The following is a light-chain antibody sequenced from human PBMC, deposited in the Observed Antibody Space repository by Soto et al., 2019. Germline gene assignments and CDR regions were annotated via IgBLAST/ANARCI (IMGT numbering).Light chain of an antibody. V-gene: IGLV2-14*01. Sequence: QSVLAQPASVSGSPGQSITISCTGTSSDVGGYNYVSWYQQHPGKAPKLMIYDVSNRPSGVPNRFSGSKSGNTASLTISGLQAEDEADYYCSSYTSSSTMLFGGGTKVTVL. CDR2: DVS. CDR3: SSYTSSSTML. J-gene: IGLJ2*01. CDR1: SSDVGGYNY.